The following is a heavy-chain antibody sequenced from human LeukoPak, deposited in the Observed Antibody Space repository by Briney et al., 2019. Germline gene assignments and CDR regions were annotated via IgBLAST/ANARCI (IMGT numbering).Heavy chain of an antibody. CDR2: ISGSGGST. J-gene: IGHJ4*02. D-gene: IGHD3-22*01. Sequence: QPGASLRLSCAASGFTFSSYAMSWVRQAPGKGLEWVSSISGSGGSTYYADSVKGRFTISRDNTKNTLYLQLNSLRAEDTAVYYCGKVQNYYDSSGYQYYFDCWGQGTLVTVSS. V-gene: IGHV3-23*01. CDR1: GFTFSSYA. CDR3: GKVQNYYDSSGYQYYFDC.